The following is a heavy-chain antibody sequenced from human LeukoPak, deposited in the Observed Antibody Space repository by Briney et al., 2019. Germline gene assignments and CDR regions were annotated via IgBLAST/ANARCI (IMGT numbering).Heavy chain of an antibody. CDR1: GFIFSNFA. V-gene: IGHV3-23*01. CDR2: ISGSGGTT. Sequence: RGGSLRLSCAASGFIFSNFAMSWVRQAPGKGLEWVSVISGSGGTTYSADSVKGRFTISRDNSKNTLYLQMNSLRAEDTAAYYCARERGSSGGNTNGYFDYWGQGALVTVSS. J-gene: IGHJ4*02. D-gene: IGHD4-23*01. CDR3: ARERGSSGGNTNGYFDY.